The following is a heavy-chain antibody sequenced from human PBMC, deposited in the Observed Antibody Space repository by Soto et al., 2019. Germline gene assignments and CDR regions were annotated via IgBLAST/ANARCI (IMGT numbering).Heavy chain of an antibody. CDR1: GFTFSSHV. Sequence: EVQLWESGGGLVQPGGSLRLSGAVSGFTFSSHVMSWVRQAAGKGLEWVSAISGTGGTYYADSVKGRFTSSRDNSKNALYWKMNNLRNEDTAVYYCAKDPIWAYCSGGICYSPDYWGQGTLVIVSS. V-gene: IGHV3-23*01. J-gene: IGHJ4*02. CDR2: ISGTGGT. D-gene: IGHD2-15*01. CDR3: AKDPIWAYCSGGICYSPDY.